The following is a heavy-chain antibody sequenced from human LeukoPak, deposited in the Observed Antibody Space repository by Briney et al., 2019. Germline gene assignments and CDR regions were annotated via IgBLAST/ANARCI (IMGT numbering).Heavy chain of an antibody. CDR2: FSYDGSTQ. V-gene: IGHV3-30-3*01. Sequence: GGSLRLSCAGSGFTFSTYAMHWVRQAPGKGLEWVALFSYDGSTQRYADSVKGRFTISRDNSKNSLYLQMNSLRAEDTAVYYCARVGGTGDGVYWGQGTLVTVSS. CDR1: GFTFSTYA. J-gene: IGHJ4*02. D-gene: IGHD7-27*01. CDR3: ARVGGTGDGVY.